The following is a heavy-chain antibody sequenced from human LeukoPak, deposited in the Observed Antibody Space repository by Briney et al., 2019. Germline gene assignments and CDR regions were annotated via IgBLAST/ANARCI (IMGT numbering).Heavy chain of an antibody. CDR1: GGSISSSSYY. CDR3: ARGRELLWFGELGP. Sequence: PSETLSLTCTVSGGSISSSSYYWGWIRQPPGKGLEWIGSIYYSGSTYYNPSLKSRVTISVDTSKNQFSLKLSSVTAADTAVYYCARGRELLWFGELGPWGQGTLVTVSS. J-gene: IGHJ5*02. V-gene: IGHV4-39*01. CDR2: IYYSGST. D-gene: IGHD3-10*01.